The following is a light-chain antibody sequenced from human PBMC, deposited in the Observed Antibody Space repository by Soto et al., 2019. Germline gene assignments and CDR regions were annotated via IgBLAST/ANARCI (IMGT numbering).Light chain of an antibody. J-gene: IGKJ4*01. CDR1: QSVSNY. V-gene: IGKV3-11*01. CDR2: DES. Sequence: VLTQSPATLSLSPGEMATLSCRASQSVSNYLAWYRRKPGQAPRLLLYDESNTATGIPDSFSGSGSGTVFILTISSLEPEDVAVYYCQHRSNWPIFGGDTKVEIK. CDR3: QHRSNWPI.